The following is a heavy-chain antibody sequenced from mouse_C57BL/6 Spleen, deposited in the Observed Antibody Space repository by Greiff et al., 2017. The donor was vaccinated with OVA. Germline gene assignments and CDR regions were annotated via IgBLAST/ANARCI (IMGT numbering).Heavy chain of an antibody. CDR1: GYTFTSYW. CDR3: TRWGYSSGYYFDD. V-gene: IGHV1-5*01. D-gene: IGHD3-2*02. CDR2: IYPGNSDT. J-gene: IGHJ2*01. Sequence: VQLQQSGTVLARPGASVKMSCKTSGYTFTSYWMHWVKQRPGQGLEWIGAIYPGNSDTSYNQKFKGKAKLTAVTSASTAYMELSSLTNEDSAVYYCTRWGYSSGYYFDDWGQGTTLTVSS.